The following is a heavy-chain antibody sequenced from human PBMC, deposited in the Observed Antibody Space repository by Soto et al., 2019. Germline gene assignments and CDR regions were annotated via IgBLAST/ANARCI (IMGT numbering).Heavy chain of an antibody. J-gene: IGHJ6*02. V-gene: IGHV1-18*01. CDR1: GYTFTNYR. D-gene: IGHD3-16*02. CDR2: ISAYNGDT. Sequence: QVQLVQSGAEVKKPGASVKVSCQASGYTFTNYRFSWVRQAPGQGLEWMGWISAYNGDTNYTQKFQGRVTLTTDTSTSTAYMELRSLRSDDTAVYYCARGHPLSGMDVWGQGTTVTVSS. CDR3: ARGHPLSGMDV.